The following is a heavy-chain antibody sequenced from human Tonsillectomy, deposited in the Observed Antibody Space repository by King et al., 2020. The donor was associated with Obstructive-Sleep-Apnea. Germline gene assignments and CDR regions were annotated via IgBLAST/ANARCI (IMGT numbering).Heavy chain of an antibody. V-gene: IGHV3-30*18. Sequence: VQLVESGGGVVQPGRSLRLSCAASGFIFSYYGMHWVRQAPGKGLEWVAVISYDGSNKYYADSVKGRFTISRDNSKNTLYLQMNSLRVEDTAVYYCAKDHWKDGSGKSQHWGQGTLVTVSS. D-gene: IGHD3-10*01. J-gene: IGHJ1*01. CDR1: GFIFSYYG. CDR2: ISYDGSNK. CDR3: AKDHWKDGSGKSQH.